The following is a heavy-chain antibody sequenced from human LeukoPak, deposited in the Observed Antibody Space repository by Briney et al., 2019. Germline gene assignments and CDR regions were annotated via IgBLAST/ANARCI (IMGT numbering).Heavy chain of an antibody. CDR2: IYPGDSDT. D-gene: IGHD6-19*01. CDR3: ARQASGWYNYYGMDV. V-gene: IGHV5-51*01. Sequence: GESLKISRKGSGYSFTSYWIGWVRQMPGKGLEWMGIIYPGDSDTRYSPSFQGQVTISADKSISTAYLQWSSLKASDTAMYYCARQASGWYNYYGMDVWGQGTTVTVSS. J-gene: IGHJ6*02. CDR1: GYSFTSYW.